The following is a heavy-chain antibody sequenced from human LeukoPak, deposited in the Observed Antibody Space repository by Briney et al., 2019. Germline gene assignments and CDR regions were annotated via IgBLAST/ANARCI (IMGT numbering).Heavy chain of an antibody. Sequence: PGGSLTLSCAASGFIVSSNYMSWVRQAPGKGLEWVSFIYIGGSKYYAECGKGRFTISRDNFKNTVVLQMDSLRAEDTDVYFCARGSLEPITRYCTGGNRYNFFDYWGQGTLVTVSS. J-gene: IGHJ4*02. CDR1: GFIVSSNY. V-gene: IGHV3-53*05. CDR3: ARGSLEPITRYCTGGNRYNFFDY. CDR2: IYIGGSK. D-gene: IGHD2-15*01.